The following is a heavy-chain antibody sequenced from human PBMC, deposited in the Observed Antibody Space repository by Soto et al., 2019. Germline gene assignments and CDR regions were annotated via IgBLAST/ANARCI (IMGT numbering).Heavy chain of an antibody. V-gene: IGHV4-59*01. Sequence: SETLSLTCTVSGGSISSYYWSWIRQPPGKGLEWIGYIYYSGSTNYNPSLKSRVTISVDTSKNQFSLKLSSVTAADTAVYYCARRDYYDSSGYSDAFDIWGQGTMVTVSS. CDR3: ARRDYYDSSGYSDAFDI. CDR2: IYYSGST. J-gene: IGHJ3*02. D-gene: IGHD3-22*01. CDR1: GGSISSYY.